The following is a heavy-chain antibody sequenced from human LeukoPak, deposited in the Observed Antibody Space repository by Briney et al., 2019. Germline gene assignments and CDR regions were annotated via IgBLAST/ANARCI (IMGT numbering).Heavy chain of an antibody. D-gene: IGHD2-2*01. CDR3: ARYCSSTSCYDY. CDR2: ISYDGSNK. Sequence: GGSLRLSCAASGFTFSSDAMHWVRRAPGKGLEWVAVISYDGSNKYYADSVKGRFTISRDNSKNTLYLQMNSLRAEDTAVYYCARYCSSTSCYDYWGQGTLVTVSS. J-gene: IGHJ4*02. V-gene: IGHV3-30*04. CDR1: GFTFSSDA.